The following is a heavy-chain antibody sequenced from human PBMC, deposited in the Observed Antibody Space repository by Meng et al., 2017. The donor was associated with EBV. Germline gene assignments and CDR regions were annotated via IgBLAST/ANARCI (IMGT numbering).Heavy chain of an antibody. J-gene: IGHJ4*02. Sequence: QGQLVRSWGGVKKPGASVKVSCKASGYTFTSYAMHWVRQAAGQSLEWMGWINAGNGNTKYSQKFQGRVTINRDTSASTAYMELSSLRSEDTAVYYCARDGGYYYGSGSYYFDYWGQGTLVTVSS. CDR2: INAGNGNT. D-gene: IGHD3-10*01. V-gene: IGHV1-3*01. CDR1: GYTFTSYA. CDR3: ARDGGYYYGSGSYYFDY.